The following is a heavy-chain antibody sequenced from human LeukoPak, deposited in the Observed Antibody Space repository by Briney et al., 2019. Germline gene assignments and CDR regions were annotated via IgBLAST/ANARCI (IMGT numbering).Heavy chain of an antibody. J-gene: IGHJ4*02. Sequence: SETLSLTCTVSGGSISSYYWSWIRQPPGKGLEWIGYIYYSGSTNYNPSLKSRVTISVDTSKNQFSLKLSSVTAADTAVYYCARGILSVAYFDYWGQRTLVTVSS. CDR2: IYYSGST. CDR1: GGSISSYY. D-gene: IGHD6-19*01. CDR3: ARGILSVAYFDY. V-gene: IGHV4-59*01.